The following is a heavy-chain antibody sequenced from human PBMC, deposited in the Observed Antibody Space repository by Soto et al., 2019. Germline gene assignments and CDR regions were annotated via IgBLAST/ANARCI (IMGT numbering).Heavy chain of an antibody. CDR2: IKQDGSEK. V-gene: IGHV3-7*01. J-gene: IGHJ6*02. CDR1: GFTFSSYW. Sequence: PGGALRLSCAASGFTFSSYWMSWVRQAPGKGLEWVANIKQDGSEKYYVDSVKGRFTISRDNAKNSLYLQMNSLRAEDTAVYYCARGLRITIFGVVTWDPYGMDVWGQGTTVTVSS. D-gene: IGHD3-3*01. CDR3: ARGLRITIFGVVTWDPYGMDV.